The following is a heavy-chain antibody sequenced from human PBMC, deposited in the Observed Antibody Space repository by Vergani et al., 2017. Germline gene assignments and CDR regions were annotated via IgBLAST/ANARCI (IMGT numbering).Heavy chain of an antibody. CDR2: IWYDGSNK. V-gene: IGHV3-33*01. D-gene: IGHD6-13*01. J-gene: IGHJ4*02. Sequence: QVQLVESGGGVVQPGRSLRLSCAASGFTFSSYGMHWVRQAPGKGLEGVAVIWYDGSNKYYADSVKGRFTISRDSSKNTLYLQMNSLRAEDTAVYYCAIDLSAAAGPDFDYWGQGTLVTVSS. CDR3: AIDLSAAAGPDFDY. CDR1: GFTFSSYG.